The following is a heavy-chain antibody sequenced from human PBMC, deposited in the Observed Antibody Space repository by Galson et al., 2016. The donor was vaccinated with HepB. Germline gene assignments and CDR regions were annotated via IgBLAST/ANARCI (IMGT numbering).Heavy chain of an antibody. CDR2: IKSRTDAGTT. J-gene: IGHJ6*02. Sequence: SLRLSCAASGFSVTSSYMSWVRQAPGKGLEWVGRIKSRTDAGTTDYAAPVKDRFTISRDDSKKMLYLQMNSLKTEDTAVYYCATNPASVTTYRDYYSGMDVWGQGTTVTVSS. CDR1: GFSVTSSY. CDR3: ATNPASVTTYRDYYSGMDV. D-gene: IGHD4-17*01. V-gene: IGHV3-15*01.